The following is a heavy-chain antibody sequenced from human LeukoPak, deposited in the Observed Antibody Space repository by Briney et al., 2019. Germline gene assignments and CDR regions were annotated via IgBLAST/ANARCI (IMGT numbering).Heavy chain of an antibody. CDR1: GYTLTELS. D-gene: IGHD3-3*01. J-gene: IGHJ4*02. V-gene: IGHV1-24*01. CDR3: ATAEKRFGVVTLWFDY. CDR2: FDPEDGET. Sequence: ASVKVSCKVSGYTLTELSMHWVRQAPGKGLEWMGGFDPEDGETIYAQKFQGRVTMTEDTSTDTAYMELSSLRSEDTAVYYCATAEKRFGVVTLWFDYWGQGTLVTVSS.